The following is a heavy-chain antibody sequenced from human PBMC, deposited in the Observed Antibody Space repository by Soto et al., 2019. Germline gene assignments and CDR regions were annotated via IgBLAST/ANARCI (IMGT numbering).Heavy chain of an antibody. Sequence: QVQLVQSGAEVKKPGSSVKVSCKASGGTFSSYTISWVRQAPGQGLEWMGRIIPILGIANYAQKFQGRVTITADKSTSTAYMELSRLRSEDTAVYYCARGLMTTVTTSDYWGQGTLATVSS. CDR3: ARGLMTTVTTSDY. CDR1: GGTFSSYT. J-gene: IGHJ4*02. CDR2: IIPILGIA. V-gene: IGHV1-69*02. D-gene: IGHD4-17*01.